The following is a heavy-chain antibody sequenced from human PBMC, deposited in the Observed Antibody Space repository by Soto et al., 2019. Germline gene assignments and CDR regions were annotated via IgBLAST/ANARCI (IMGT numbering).Heavy chain of an antibody. V-gene: IGHV3-21*01. Sequence: GGSLRLSCAASGFTFSSYSMNWVRQAPGKGLEWVSSISSSSSYIYYADSVKGRFTISRDNAKNSLYLQMNSLRAEDTAVYYCARGLSGSYSDYWGQGTLVTVSS. J-gene: IGHJ4*02. CDR2: ISSSSSYI. CDR1: GFTFSSYS. CDR3: ARGLSGSYSDY. D-gene: IGHD1-26*01.